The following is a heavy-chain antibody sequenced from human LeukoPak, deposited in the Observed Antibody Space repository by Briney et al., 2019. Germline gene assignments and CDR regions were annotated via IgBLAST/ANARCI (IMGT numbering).Heavy chain of an antibody. CDR3: ATSDSSGYYVDY. CDR1: GGSISSSSYY. CDR2: IYYSGST. V-gene: IGHV4-39*07. Sequence: PSETLSLTCTVSGGSISSSSYYWGWIRQPPGKGLEWIGSIYYSGSTYYNPSLKSRVTIAVDTSKNHFSLKLSSVTAADTAVYYCATSDSSGYYVDYWGQGTLVTVSS. J-gene: IGHJ4*02. D-gene: IGHD3-22*01.